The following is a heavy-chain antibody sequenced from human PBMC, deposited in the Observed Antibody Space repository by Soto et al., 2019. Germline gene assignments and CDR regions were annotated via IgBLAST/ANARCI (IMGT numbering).Heavy chain of an antibody. V-gene: IGHV3-74*01. CDR2: NNSDGSRT. CDR3: ARGDGDYYDGNGYLGRH. Sequence: EVQLVESGGGLVQPGGSLRLSCAASGFTFSSYWMHWVRQAPGKGLVWVSRNNSDGSRTSYADSAKGRFTISRDNAKNTLYLQMNSLRAEDTAVYYCARGDGDYYDGNGYLGRHWGQGTLVTVSS. CDR1: GFTFSSYW. J-gene: IGHJ4*02. D-gene: IGHD3-22*01.